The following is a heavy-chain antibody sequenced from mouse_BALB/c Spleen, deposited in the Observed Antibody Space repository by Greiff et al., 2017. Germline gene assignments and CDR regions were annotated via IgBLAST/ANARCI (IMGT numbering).Heavy chain of an antibody. J-gene: IGHJ3*01. CDR2: ISSGSSTI. CDR3: ARGDGNLFAY. D-gene: IGHD2-1*01. Sequence: DVKLVESGGGLVQPGGSRKLSCAASGFTFSSFGMHWVRQAPEKGLEWVAYISSGSSTIYYADTVKGRFTISRDNPKNTLFLQMTSLRSEDTAMYYCARGDGNLFAYWGQGTLVTVSA. V-gene: IGHV5-17*02. CDR1: GFTFSSFG.